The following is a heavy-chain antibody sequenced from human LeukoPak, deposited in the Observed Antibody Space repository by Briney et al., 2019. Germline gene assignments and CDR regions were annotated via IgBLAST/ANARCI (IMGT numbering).Heavy chain of an antibody. V-gene: IGHV3-7*01. CDR1: GFTFSSYA. Sequence: GGSLRLSCAASGFTFSSYAMSWVRQAPGKGLEWVANIKQDGSEKYYVDSVKGRFTISRDNAKNSLYLQMNSLRAEDTAVYYCARDGRREDWPGDTASSYYYYGMDVWGQGTTVTVSS. CDR3: ARDGRREDWPGDTASSYYYYGMDV. CDR2: IKQDGSEK. J-gene: IGHJ6*02. D-gene: IGHD5-18*01.